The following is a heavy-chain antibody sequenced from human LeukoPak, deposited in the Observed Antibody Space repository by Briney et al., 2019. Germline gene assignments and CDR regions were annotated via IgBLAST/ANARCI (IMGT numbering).Heavy chain of an antibody. CDR2: ISAYNGNT. J-gene: IGHJ4*02. V-gene: IGHV1-18*01. CDR3: ARESEGEWALQTFDY. CDR1: GYTFTSYG. Sequence: GASVKVSCKASGYTFTSYGISWVRQAPGQGLKWMGWISAYNGNTNYAQKLQGRVTMTTDTSTSTAYMELRSLRSDDTAVYYCARESEGEWALQTFDYWGQGTLVTVSS. D-gene: IGHD1-26*01.